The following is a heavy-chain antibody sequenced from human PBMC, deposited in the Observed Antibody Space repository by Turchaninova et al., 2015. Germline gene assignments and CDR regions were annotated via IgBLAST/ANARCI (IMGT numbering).Heavy chain of an antibody. J-gene: IGHJ4*02. CDR3: ARGGAAAGMTPHFDY. CDR2: INHSGST. CDR1: GGSFSGYY. Sequence: QVQLQQWGAGLLKPSETLSLTCAVYGGSFSGYYLIWLRPPPGQGLEWIGEINHSGSTNYNPSLKSRVTISVDTSKNQFSLRLSSVTAADTAVYYCARGGAAAGMTPHFDYWGQGTLVTVSS. D-gene: IGHD6-13*01. V-gene: IGHV4-34*01.